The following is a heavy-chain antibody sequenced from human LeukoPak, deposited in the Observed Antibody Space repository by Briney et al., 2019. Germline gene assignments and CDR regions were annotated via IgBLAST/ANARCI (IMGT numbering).Heavy chain of an antibody. J-gene: IGHJ5*02. CDR1: GFTFSSYS. CDR3: ARAMRSGYEKDWFDP. D-gene: IGHD5-12*01. Sequence: GGSLRLSCAASGFTFSSYSMNWVRQAPGKGLEWVSYISSSISTIYYADSVKGRFTISRDNATNSLYLQMNSLRAEDTAVYYCARAMRSGYEKDWFDPWGQGTLVTVSS. CDR2: ISSSISTI. V-gene: IGHV3-48*04.